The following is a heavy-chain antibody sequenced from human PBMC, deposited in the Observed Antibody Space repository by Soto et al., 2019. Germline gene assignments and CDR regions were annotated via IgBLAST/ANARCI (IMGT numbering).Heavy chain of an antibody. Sequence: PGGSLRLSCAASGFSFSNYAMNWVRLAPGKRLEWVSAIIGVGTDTYYADSVRGRFTISRDNSRDTLFLRMNSLRGDDTAIYFCSKGSAGRCIGARCYPFDHWGHGTLVTCSS. CDR2: IIGVGTDT. CDR3: SKGSAGRCIGARCYPFDH. J-gene: IGHJ4*01. CDR1: GFSFSNYA. D-gene: IGHD2-15*01. V-gene: IGHV3-23*01.